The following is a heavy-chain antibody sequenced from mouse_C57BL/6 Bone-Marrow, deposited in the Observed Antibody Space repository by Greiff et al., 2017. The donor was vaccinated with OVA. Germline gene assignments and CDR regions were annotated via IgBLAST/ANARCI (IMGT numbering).Heavy chain of an antibody. CDR1: GFTFSDYG. CDR2: ISSGSSTI. Sequence: EVQLVESGGGLVKPGGSLKLSCAASGFTFSDYGMHWVRQAPEKGLEWVAYISSGSSTIYYADTVKGRFTISRDNAKNTLFLQMTSLRSEDTAMYYCARSQFITTVGGFAYWGQGTLVTVSA. J-gene: IGHJ3*01. D-gene: IGHD1-1*01. V-gene: IGHV5-17*01. CDR3: ARSQFITTVGGFAY.